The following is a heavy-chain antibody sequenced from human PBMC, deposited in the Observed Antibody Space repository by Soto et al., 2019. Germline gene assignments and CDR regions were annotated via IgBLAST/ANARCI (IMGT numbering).Heavy chain of an antibody. Sequence: QVQLVQSGAEVKKPGSSVKVSCKASGGTFSSYAISWVRQAPGQGLEWMGGIIPIFGTANYAQKFQGRVTITADESTSTDYMELSSLRSEDTAVYYCARGSDYVWGSYRYWFDPWGQGTLVTVSS. CDR2: IIPIFGTA. CDR1: GGTFSSYA. D-gene: IGHD3-16*02. V-gene: IGHV1-69*12. CDR3: ARGSDYVWGSYRYWFDP. J-gene: IGHJ5*02.